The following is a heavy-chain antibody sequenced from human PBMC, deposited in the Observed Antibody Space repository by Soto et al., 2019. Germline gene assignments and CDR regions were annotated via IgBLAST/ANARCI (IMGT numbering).Heavy chain of an antibody. V-gene: IGHV3-33*01. D-gene: IGHD2-8*01. Sequence: QVQLVESGGGVVQPGRSLRLSCAASGLTFSSYGMHWVRKAPGKGLEWVAVIWYDGSNKYYADSVKGRFTISRDNSKNTLYRQMNSLKAEDTAVYYCARDQGVVDYWGQGTLVTVSS. CDR1: GLTFSSYG. CDR3: ARDQGVVDY. CDR2: IWYDGSNK. J-gene: IGHJ4*02.